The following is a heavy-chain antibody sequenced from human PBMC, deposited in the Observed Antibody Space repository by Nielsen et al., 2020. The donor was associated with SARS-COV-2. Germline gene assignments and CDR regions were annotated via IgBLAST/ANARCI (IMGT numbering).Heavy chain of an antibody. CDR3: ARARGAYGDYYYYYYTDV. J-gene: IGHJ6*03. D-gene: IGHD4-17*01. CDR2: TYYRSKWYN. V-gene: IGHV6-1*01. CDR1: GYSVSSSSAA. Sequence: SCAISGYSVSSSSAAWNWIRQSPSRGLEWLGRTYYRSKWYNDYAVSVKSRITINPDTSKNQFSLHLNSVTPEDTAVYYCARARGAYGDYYYYYYTDVWGKGTTVTVSS.